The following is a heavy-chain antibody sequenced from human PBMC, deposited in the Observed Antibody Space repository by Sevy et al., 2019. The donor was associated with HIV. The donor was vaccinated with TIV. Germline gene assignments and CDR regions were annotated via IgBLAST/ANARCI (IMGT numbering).Heavy chain of an antibody. CDR1: GFTFPIYS. Sequence: GGSLRLSCVASGFTFPIYSVVWVRRAPGKGLEWLTLISYDGNNRYYADSVKGRFTISRDNSNNILNLQMTSMRVEDTDLYFCASVAVEYCTNDFYHRFDHWGLGTLVTVSS. CDR2: ISYDGNNR. CDR3: ASVAVEYCTNDFYHRFDH. J-gene: IGHJ4*02. D-gene: IGHD2-8*01. V-gene: IGHV3-30*04.